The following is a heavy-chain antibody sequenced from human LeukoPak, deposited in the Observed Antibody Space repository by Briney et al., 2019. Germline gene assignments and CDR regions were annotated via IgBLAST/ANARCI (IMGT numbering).Heavy chain of an antibody. CDR1: GGSISSTSYY. V-gene: IGHV4-61*02. D-gene: IGHD1-1*01. CDR3: AGTVQLNLIDY. J-gene: IGHJ4*02. Sequence: SETLSLTCVVSGGSISSTSYYWSWIRQPAGKGLEWIGRIYTSGSTNYNPSLKSRVTMSVDTSKNQFSLKLSSVTAADTAVYYCAGTVQLNLIDYWGQGTLVTVSS. CDR2: IYTSGST.